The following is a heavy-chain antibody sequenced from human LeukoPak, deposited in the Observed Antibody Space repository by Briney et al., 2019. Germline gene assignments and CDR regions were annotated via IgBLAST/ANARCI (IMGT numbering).Heavy chain of an antibody. CDR1: GGTFINYP. CDR3: ATHTGGYNYWWFDI. J-gene: IGHJ5*02. Sequence: SVTVSCKASGGTFINYPIIWVRQAPGRGLEWLGGIIPIYGTANYALMFQGRITLTAHESTATAYMELRSLTSDDTAMYFCATHTGGYNYWWFDIWGQGTLVTVSS. D-gene: IGHD5-24*01. CDR2: IIPIYGTA. V-gene: IGHV1-69*13.